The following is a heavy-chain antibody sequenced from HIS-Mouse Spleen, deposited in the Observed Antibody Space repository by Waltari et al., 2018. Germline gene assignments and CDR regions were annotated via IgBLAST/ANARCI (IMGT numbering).Heavy chain of an antibody. V-gene: IGHV3-11*01. J-gene: IGHJ4*02. CDR2: ISSSGSTI. CDR1: DYY. CDR3: ARDGTPTVTTGIYYFDY. D-gene: IGHD4-4*01. Sequence: DYYMSWIRQAPGKGLEWVSYISSSGSTIYYADSVKGRFTISRDNAKNSLYLQMNSLRAEDTAVYYCARDGTPTVTTGIYYFDYWGQGTLVTVSS.